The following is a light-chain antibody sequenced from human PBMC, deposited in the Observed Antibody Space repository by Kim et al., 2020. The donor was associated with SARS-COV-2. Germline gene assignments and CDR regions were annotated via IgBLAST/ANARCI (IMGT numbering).Light chain of an antibody. J-gene: IGKJ4*01. CDR1: QDVSNY. CDR2: LAS. CDR3: QQYDDPPLT. V-gene: IGKV1-33*01. Sequence: SASVGDRVTITCQASQDVSNYLNWYQQKPRKAPKLLIYLASNLEAGVPSRFSGSGSGTHFTFAISSLQPEDIGTYYCQQYDDPPLTFGGGTKLEI.